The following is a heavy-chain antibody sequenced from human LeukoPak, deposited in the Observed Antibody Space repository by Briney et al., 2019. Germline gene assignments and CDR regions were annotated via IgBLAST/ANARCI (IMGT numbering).Heavy chain of an antibody. CDR3: ATSVKWESAY. J-gene: IGHJ4*02. CDR2: ISGSGGST. V-gene: IGHV3-23*01. Sequence: PGGSLRLSCAASGFTFSSYAMSWVRQAPGKGLEWVSAISGSGGSTYYADSVKGRFTISIDNSKNTLYLQMNSLRAEDAAVYYCATSVKWESAYWGQGTLVTVSS. D-gene: IGHD1-26*01. CDR1: GFTFSSYA.